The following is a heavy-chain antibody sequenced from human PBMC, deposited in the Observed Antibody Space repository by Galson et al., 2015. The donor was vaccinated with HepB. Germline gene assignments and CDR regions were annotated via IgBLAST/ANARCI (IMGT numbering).Heavy chain of an antibody. D-gene: IGHD5-18*01. J-gene: IGHJ6*02. V-gene: IGHV1-46*01. CDR3: AREPFRYSYGSGMDV. CDR1: GYTFTSYY. CDR2: INPSGGRT. Sequence: SVKVSCKASGYTFTSYYMHWVRQAPGQGLEWMGIINPSGGRTSYAQKFQGRVTMTRDTSTSTVYMELSSLRSEDTAVYYCAREPFRYSYGSGMDVWGQGTTVTVSS.